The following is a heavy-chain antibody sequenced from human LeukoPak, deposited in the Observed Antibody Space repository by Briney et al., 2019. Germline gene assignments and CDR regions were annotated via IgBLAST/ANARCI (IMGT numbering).Heavy chain of an antibody. Sequence: PGGSLRLSCAASGFIFGSYAMTWVRQAPGRGLEWVAAIGGAGTYYADSVRGRFTISRDKSNNTLYLQMNSLRAEDTAVYFCAAEKPGTGTFLDYWGPGTLVTVSS. D-gene: IGHD1-1*01. J-gene: IGHJ4*02. CDR1: GFIFGSYA. CDR3: AAEKPGTGTFLDY. CDR2: IGGAGT. V-gene: IGHV3-23*01.